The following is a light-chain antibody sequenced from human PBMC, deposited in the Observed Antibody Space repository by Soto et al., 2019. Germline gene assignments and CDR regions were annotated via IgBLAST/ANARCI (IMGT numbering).Light chain of an antibody. CDR1: SSDVGAYNY. Sequence: QSALTQPRSVSGSPGQSVTISCTGTSSDVGAYNYVSWYQQHPGKAPKLMIYDVSKRPSGVPDRFSGSKSGNTASLTISGLQAEDEADYYCYSYAGSLYVFGTGTKLTVL. CDR2: DVS. CDR3: YSYAGSLYV. J-gene: IGLJ1*01. V-gene: IGLV2-11*01.